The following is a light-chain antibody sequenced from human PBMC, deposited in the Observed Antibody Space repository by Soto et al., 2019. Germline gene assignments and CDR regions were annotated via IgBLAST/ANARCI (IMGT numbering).Light chain of an antibody. Sequence: EIVLTQSPGTLSLSPGERATLSCRASQSVSSSYLAWYQQKPGQAPRLLIYGASSRATGIPDRFSGSGSGTDFTLTISTLELEDFAVYYGQQYGSSPITFGQGTRLEIK. CDR3: QQYGSSPIT. V-gene: IGKV3-20*01. CDR1: QSVSSSY. CDR2: GAS. J-gene: IGKJ5*01.